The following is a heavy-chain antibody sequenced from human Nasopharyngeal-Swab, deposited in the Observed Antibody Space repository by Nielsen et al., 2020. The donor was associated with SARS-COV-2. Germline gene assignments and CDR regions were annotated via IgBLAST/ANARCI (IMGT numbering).Heavy chain of an antibody. J-gene: IGHJ6*03. D-gene: IGHD1-26*01. CDR3: ARVSWEGSYYYYMDD. V-gene: IGHV4-34*01. Sequence: WIRQPPGKGLEWIGEINHSGSTNYNPSLKSRVTRSVDTSKNQFSLKLSSVTAADTAVYYCARVSWEGSYYYYMDDWGKGTPVTVSS. CDR2: INHSGST.